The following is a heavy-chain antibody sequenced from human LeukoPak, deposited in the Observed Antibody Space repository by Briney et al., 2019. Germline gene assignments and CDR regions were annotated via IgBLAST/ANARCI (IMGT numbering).Heavy chain of an antibody. V-gene: IGHV3-23*01. J-gene: IGHJ6*02. CDR3: ARDRPGYGMDV. CDR2: ISGSGDNT. Sequence: GGSLKLSCAASGFSFSSYAMSWVRQAPGKGLEWVSSISGSGDNTYYAESVKGRFTISRENAKNSLYLQMNSLRAGDTAVYYCARDRPGYGMDVWGQGTTVTVSS. CDR1: GFSFSSYA. D-gene: IGHD6-6*01.